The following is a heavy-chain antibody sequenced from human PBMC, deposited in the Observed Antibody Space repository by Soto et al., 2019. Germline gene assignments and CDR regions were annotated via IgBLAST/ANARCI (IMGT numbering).Heavy chain of an antibody. CDR1: GHTFANNF. J-gene: IGHJ3*01. CDR3: AREGGTPNIEVGTSGFYV. Sequence: QEQLEQSGAEVKKPGASVKISCKASGHTFANNFLHWVRQAPGQGLEWMGVLYPTSDRTNCAQQFKGRVTMTRDTSTTTVFMELSSLRSEDTAVYYCAREGGTPNIEVGTSGFYVWGQGTMVTGSS. D-gene: IGHD3-22*01. CDR2: LYPTSDRT. V-gene: IGHV1-46*01.